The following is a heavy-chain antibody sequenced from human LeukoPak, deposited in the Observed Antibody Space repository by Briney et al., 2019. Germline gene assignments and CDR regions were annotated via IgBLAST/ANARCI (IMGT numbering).Heavy chain of an antibody. D-gene: IGHD3-22*01. CDR1: GFTFSNYV. V-gene: IGHV3-23*01. Sequence: GGTLRLSCVASGFTFSNYVMSWVRQAPGKGLEWVSLISRSAENTYYADSVEGRFTISRDDFENTLYLQMSSLRAEDTAVYYCAKDRGDSGGYPLFDHWGQGTVVTVSS. J-gene: IGHJ4*02. CDR2: ISRSAENT. CDR3: AKDRGDSGGYPLFDH.